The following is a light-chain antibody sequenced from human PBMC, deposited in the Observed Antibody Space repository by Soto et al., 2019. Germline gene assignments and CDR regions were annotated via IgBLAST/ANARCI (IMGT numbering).Light chain of an antibody. CDR1: SSDVGGYNF. V-gene: IGLV2-14*03. CDR3: SSYTSSSTQV. J-gene: IGLJ1*01. Sequence: SVLTQPASVSGSPGQSITISCTGTSSDVGGYNFVSWYQCHPGKAPKLMIYDVSNRPSGASTRFSGSRSGNTASLTISGLQAEDGADYYCSSYTSSSTQVFGTGTKVTVL. CDR2: DVS.